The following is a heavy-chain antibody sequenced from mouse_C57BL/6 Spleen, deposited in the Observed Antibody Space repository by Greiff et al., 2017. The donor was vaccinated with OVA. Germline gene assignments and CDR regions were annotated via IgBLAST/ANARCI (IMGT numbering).Heavy chain of an antibody. Sequence: EVMLVESGPGLAKPSQTLSLTCSVTGYSITSDYWNWIRKFPGHKLEYMGYISYSGSTYYNPSLKSRISITRDTSKNQYYLRLNSVTTEDTATYYCARRRYYGSSNWYFDGWGTGTTVTVSS. CDR1: GYSITSDY. D-gene: IGHD1-1*01. CDR2: ISYSGST. V-gene: IGHV3-8*01. J-gene: IGHJ1*03. CDR3: ARRRYYGSSNWYFDG.